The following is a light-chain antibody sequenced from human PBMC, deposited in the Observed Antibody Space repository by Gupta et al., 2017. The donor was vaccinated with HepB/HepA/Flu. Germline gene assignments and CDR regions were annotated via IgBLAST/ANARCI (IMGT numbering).Light chain of an antibody. J-gene: IGLJ2*01. CDR2: DDS. CDR3: HVWDSSDVV. CDR1: TIGSKS. Sequence: SYVLPPPPSVSVAPGKTARITCGGNTIGSKSVHWYQQKSGQAPVLVVYDDSVRPSEIPERFSGSNSGNTATLTISRVEAGDEADYYCHVWDSSDVVFGGGTKLTVL. V-gene: IGLV3-21*03.